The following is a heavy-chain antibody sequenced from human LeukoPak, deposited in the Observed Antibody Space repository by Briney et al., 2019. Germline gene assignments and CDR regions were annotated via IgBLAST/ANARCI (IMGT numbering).Heavy chain of an antibody. CDR2: ISYDGSNK. CDR3: ARAVNGYDSSGPFDI. Sequence: PGRSLRLSCAASGFTFSSYAMHWVRQAPGKGLEWVAVISYDGSNKYYADSVKGRFTISRDNSKNTLYLQMNSLRAEDTAVYYCARAVNGYDSSGPFDIWGQGTMVTVSS. CDR1: GFTFSSYA. D-gene: IGHD3-22*01. V-gene: IGHV3-30*04. J-gene: IGHJ3*02.